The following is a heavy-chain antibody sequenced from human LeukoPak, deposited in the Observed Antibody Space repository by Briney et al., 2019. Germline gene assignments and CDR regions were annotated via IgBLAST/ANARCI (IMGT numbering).Heavy chain of an antibody. V-gene: IGHV3-30*02. D-gene: IGHD3-16*02. CDR3: AKDSNDYVWGSYRYTGYFDY. CDR2: IRYDGSNK. CDR1: GFTFSSYG. Sequence: GGSLSLSCAASGFTFSSYGMHWVRQAPGKGLEWVAFIRYDGSNKYYADSVKGRFTISRDNSKNTLYPQMNSLRAEDTAVYYCAKDSNDYVWGSYRYTGYFDYWGQGTLVTVSS. J-gene: IGHJ4*02.